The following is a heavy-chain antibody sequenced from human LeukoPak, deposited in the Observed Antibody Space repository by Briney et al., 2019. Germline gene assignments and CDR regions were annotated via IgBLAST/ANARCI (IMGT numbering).Heavy chain of an antibody. CDR1: GFTFSSYS. V-gene: IGHV3-48*01. J-gene: IGHJ4*02. CDR2: ISSSSTI. Sequence: GGSLRLSCAASGFTFSSYSMNWVRQAPGKGLEWVSYISSSSTIYYADSVKGRFTISRDNAKNSLYLQMNSLRAEDTAVYYCARDSGGLWFGETYFDYWGQGTLVTVSS. D-gene: IGHD3-10*01. CDR3: ARDSGGLWFGETYFDY.